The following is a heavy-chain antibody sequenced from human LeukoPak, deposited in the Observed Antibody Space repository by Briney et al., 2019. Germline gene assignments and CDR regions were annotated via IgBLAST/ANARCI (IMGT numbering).Heavy chain of an antibody. D-gene: IGHD3-22*01. CDR2: IAGSDTTT. J-gene: IGHJ5*02. CDR1: GFAFSAYE. Sequence: GSLRLSCAASGFAFSAYEMNWVRQAPGKGLEWVSYIAGSDTTTHYADSVKGRFTIFRDNAKNSLYLQMNRLRAEDTALYYCTTLGYHLDPWGQGTLVTVSS. CDR3: TTLGYHLDP. V-gene: IGHV3-48*03.